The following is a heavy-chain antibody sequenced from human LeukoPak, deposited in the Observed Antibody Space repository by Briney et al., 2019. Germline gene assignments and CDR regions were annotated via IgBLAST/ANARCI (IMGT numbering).Heavy chain of an antibody. CDR2: MNPNSGNT. CDR3: ATDYGDYVGAFDI. CDR1: GYTFTSYD. J-gene: IGHJ3*02. V-gene: IGHV1-8*03. Sequence: ASVKVSCKASGYTFTSYDINWVRQATGQGLEWMGWMNPNSGNTGYAQKFQGRVTITRNTSISTAYMELSSLRSEDTAVYYCATDYGDYVGAFDIWGQGTMATVSS. D-gene: IGHD4-17*01.